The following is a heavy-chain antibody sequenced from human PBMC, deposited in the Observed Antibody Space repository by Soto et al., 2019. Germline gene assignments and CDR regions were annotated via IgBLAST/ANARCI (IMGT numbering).Heavy chain of an antibody. D-gene: IGHD4-4*01. Sequence: PGGSLRLSCAASGFTFSSYGMHWVRQAPGKGLEWVAVISYDGSNKYYADSVKGRFTISRDNSKNTLYLQMNSLRAEDTAVYYCAKSRRVTTIFRYYYGMDVWGQGTTVTVSS. CDR1: GFTFSSYG. CDR2: ISYDGSNK. J-gene: IGHJ6*02. V-gene: IGHV3-30*18. CDR3: AKSRRVTTIFRYYYGMDV.